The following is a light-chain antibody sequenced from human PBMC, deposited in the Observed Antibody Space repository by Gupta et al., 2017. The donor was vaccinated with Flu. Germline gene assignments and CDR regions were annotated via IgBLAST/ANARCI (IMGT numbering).Light chain of an antibody. CDR1: SSDVGGYNY. Sequence: QSALTQPRSVSGSPGQSVTISCTGTSSDVGGYNYVSWLQQQPGKAPKLMIYDVSKRPSGVPDRFSGSKSGNTASLTISGLQAEDEADYHCCSYAGTYTGVFGGGTKLTVL. CDR2: DVS. CDR3: CSYAGTYTGV. J-gene: IGLJ3*02. V-gene: IGLV2-11*01.